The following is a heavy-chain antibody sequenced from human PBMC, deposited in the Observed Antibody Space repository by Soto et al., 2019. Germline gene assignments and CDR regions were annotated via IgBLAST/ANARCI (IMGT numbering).Heavy chain of an antibody. Sequence: VQLVQSGAEVKKPGASGKVSCKASGDTFTSYGISWVRQAPGQGLEWMGWISAYNGNTNYAQKVQGRVTMTTDTSTSTGYKELRSLRSDDTAVYYCAREYYYDSGPWYWGQGTLVIVSS. CDR3: AREYYYDSGPWY. J-gene: IGHJ4*02. CDR1: GDTFTSYG. CDR2: ISAYNGNT. D-gene: IGHD3-10*01. V-gene: IGHV1-18*01.